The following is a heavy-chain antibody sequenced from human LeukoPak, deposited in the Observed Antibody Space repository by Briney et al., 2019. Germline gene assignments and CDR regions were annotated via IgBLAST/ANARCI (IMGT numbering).Heavy chain of an antibody. CDR3: ARVFDY. CDR2: ISYDGSDK. J-gene: IGHJ4*02. CDR1: GLTFSSYA. Sequence: GGSLRLSCAASGLTFSSYAMHWVRQAPGKGLEWVAVISYDGSDKYYADSVKGRFTISRDNSKNTLYLQMSSLRAEDTAVYYCARVFDYWGQGTLVTVSS. V-gene: IGHV3-30-3*01.